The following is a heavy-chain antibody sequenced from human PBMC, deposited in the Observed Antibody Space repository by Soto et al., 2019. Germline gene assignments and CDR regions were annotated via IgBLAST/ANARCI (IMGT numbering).Heavy chain of an antibody. CDR1: GFTLSSYA. CDR3: ARDGAVAGKRYFYGMDV. D-gene: IGHD3-9*01. Sequence: EVQLVESGGGLVQPGESLRVSCAASGFTLSSYAMSWVRQAPGKGLEWLSYISYSGRVINYADSVKGRFTISRDSAKNSRFLQMTSLSAEDTAVYYCARDGAVAGKRYFYGMDVWGEGTTVTVSS. CDR2: ISYSGRVI. J-gene: IGHJ6*04. V-gene: IGHV3-48*01.